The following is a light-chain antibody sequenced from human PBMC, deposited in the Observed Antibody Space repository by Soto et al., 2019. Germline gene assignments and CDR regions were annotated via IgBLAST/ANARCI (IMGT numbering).Light chain of an antibody. Sequence: DIQMTQSPSSLSATVGDRITITCRAGQTVGKYLTWYQQEPGRAPKLLIDDASYLQNGVPSRFSGRASGTDFTLSISNLRPEDFATYYYKQSCSIPFTFGPGTKVNIK. J-gene: IGKJ3*01. CDR2: DAS. CDR3: KQSCSIPFT. V-gene: IGKV1-39*01. CDR1: QTVGKY.